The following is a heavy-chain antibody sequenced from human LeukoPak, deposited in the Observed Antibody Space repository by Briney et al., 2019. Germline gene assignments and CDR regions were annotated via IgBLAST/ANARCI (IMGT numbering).Heavy chain of an antibody. V-gene: IGHV4-59*08. J-gene: IGHJ6*02. D-gene: IGHD5-18*01. CDR1: GGSISSYY. Sequence: ETPSLTCTVSGGSISSYYWSWIRQPPGKGLEWIGYIYYSGSTNYNPSLKSRVTISVDTSKNQFSLKLSSVTAADTAVYYCARLSDTGSMDVWGQGTTVTVSS. CDR2: IYYSGST. CDR3: ARLSDTGSMDV.